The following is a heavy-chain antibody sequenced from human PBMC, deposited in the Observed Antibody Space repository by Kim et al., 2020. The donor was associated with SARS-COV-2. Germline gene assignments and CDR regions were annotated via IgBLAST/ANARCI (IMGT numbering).Heavy chain of an antibody. V-gene: IGHV1-3*01. D-gene: IGHD6-19*01. Sequence: QKFQGRVTITRDTSASTAYMELSSLRSEDTAVYYCARDRGPWLVLYYFDYWGQGTLVTVSS. J-gene: IGHJ4*02. CDR3: ARDRGPWLVLYYFDY.